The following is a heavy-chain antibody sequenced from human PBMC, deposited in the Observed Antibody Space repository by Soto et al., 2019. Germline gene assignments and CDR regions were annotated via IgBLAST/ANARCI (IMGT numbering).Heavy chain of an antibody. J-gene: IGHJ4*02. Sequence: PGGSLRLSCTTSGFTFSSYAMSWVRQAPGKGLEWVSAISGSGGSTYYADSVKGRFTISRDNSKNTLYLQMNSLRAEDTAVYYCAKAKYSSYDVDYWGQGTLVTVSS. CDR2: ISGSGGST. V-gene: IGHV3-23*01. CDR3: AKAKYSSYDVDY. CDR1: GFTFSSYA. D-gene: IGHD6-6*01.